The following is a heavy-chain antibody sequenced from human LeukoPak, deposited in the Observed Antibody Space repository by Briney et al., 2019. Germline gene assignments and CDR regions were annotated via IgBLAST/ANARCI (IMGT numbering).Heavy chain of an antibody. CDR1: GFTFSSCS. CDR2: ISSSSSYI. Sequence: PGGSLRLSCAASGFTFSSCSMNWVRQAPGKGLEWVSSISSSSSYIYYADSVKGRFTISRDNAKNSLYLQMNSLRAEDTAVYYCARDLAAAGHYYFDYWGQGTLVTVSS. J-gene: IGHJ4*02. D-gene: IGHD6-13*01. V-gene: IGHV3-21*01. CDR3: ARDLAAAGHYYFDY.